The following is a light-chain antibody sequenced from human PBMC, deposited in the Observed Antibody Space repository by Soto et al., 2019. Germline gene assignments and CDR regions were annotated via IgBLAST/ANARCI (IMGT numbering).Light chain of an antibody. J-gene: IGKJ5*01. CDR2: AAS. V-gene: IGKV3-11*01. CDR1: QSVSSY. Sequence: EIVLTQSPATLSLSPGERATLSCRASQSVSSYLAWYQQKPGQAPRLLIYAASNRPTGIPARFSGSGSGTDFPITISRLEPEDSAVYYCQQRSNWLITFGQGTRLEIK. CDR3: QQRSNWLIT.